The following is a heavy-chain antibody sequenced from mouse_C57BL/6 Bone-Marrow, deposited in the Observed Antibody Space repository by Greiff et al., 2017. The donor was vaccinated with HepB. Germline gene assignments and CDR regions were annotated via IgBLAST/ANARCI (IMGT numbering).Heavy chain of an antibody. V-gene: IGHV1-52*01. CDR2: IDPSDSET. J-gene: IGHJ3*01. Sequence: QVQLQQPGAELVRPGSSVKLSCKASGYTFTSYWMHWVKQRPIQGLEWIGNIDPSDSETHYNQKFKDKATLTVDKSSSTAYMQLSSLTSEDSAVYYCARGGYDYDGEFAYWGQGTLVTVSA. CDR1: GYTFTSYW. CDR3: ARGGYDYDGEFAY. D-gene: IGHD2-4*01.